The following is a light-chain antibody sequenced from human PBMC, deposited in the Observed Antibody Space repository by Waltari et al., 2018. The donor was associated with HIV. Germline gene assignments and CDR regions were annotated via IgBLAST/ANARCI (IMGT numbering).Light chain of an antibody. Sequence: QTVVTQEPSFSVSPGGTVTLTCGLRSASVPTTHSASWYRQTPGQAPRTLIYSTNVRSSGVPDRFSGSILGNKAALTITGAQADDECHYYCVLYMGGAWVFGGGTKLTVL. V-gene: IGLV8-61*01. CDR3: VLYMGGAWV. CDR2: STN. J-gene: IGLJ3*02. CDR1: SASVPTTHS.